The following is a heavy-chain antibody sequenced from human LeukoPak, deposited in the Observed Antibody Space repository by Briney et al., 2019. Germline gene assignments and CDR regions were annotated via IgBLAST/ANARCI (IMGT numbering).Heavy chain of an antibody. D-gene: IGHD5-18*01. J-gene: IGHJ6*03. CDR2: ISSSSSYI. Sequence: GGSLRLSCAASGFTFSSYSMNWVRQAPGKGLEWVSSISSSSSYIYYADSVKGRFTISRDNAKNSLYLQMNSLRAEDTAVYYCARDPGYSHGYVYYYYYYMDVWGKGTTVTVSS. V-gene: IGHV3-21*01. CDR3: ARDPGYSHGYVYYYYYYMDV. CDR1: GFTFSSYS.